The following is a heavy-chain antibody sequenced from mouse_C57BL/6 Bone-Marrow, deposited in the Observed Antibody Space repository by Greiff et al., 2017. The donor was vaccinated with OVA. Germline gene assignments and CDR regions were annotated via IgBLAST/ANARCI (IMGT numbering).Heavy chain of an antibody. J-gene: IGHJ4*01. Sequence: QVQLQQSGPELVKPGASVTISCKASGYAFSSSWMNWVKQRPGKGLEWIGRIYPGDGDTNYNGKFKGKATLTADKSSSTAYKQLSSLTSEDSAVYFCARRRRTYGSSFYYAMDYWGQGTSVTVSS. V-gene: IGHV1-82*01. CDR2: IYPGDGDT. D-gene: IGHD1-1*01. CDR1: GYAFSSSW. CDR3: ARRRRTYGSSFYYAMDY.